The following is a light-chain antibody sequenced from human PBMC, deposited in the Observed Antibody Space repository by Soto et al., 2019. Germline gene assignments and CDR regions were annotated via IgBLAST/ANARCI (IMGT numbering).Light chain of an antibody. V-gene: IGKV3-11*01. CDR1: QSVSSN. Sequence: DIVLTQSPGTLSVSPGERATLSCRASQSVSSNLAWYQQKPGQAPRLLIYDASNRATGIPARFSGSGSGTDFTLTISSLEPEDFAVYYCQQRSNWPRTFGQGTKVDIK. CDR3: QQRSNWPRT. CDR2: DAS. J-gene: IGKJ1*01.